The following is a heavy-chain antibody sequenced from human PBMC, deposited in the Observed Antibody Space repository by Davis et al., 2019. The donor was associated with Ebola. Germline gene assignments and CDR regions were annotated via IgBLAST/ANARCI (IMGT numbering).Heavy chain of an antibody. J-gene: IGHJ4*02. V-gene: IGHV1-69*04. D-gene: IGHD2-8*01. CDR2: IIPILGIA. CDR3: ARDEGYCTNGVCYTGPGFDY. CDR1: GGTFSSYA. Sequence: AASVKVSCKASGGTFSSYAISWVRQAPGQGLEWMGRIIPILGIANYAQKFQGRVTITADKSTGTAYMELSSLRSEDTAVYYCARDEGYCTNGVCYTGPGFDYWGQGTLVTVSS.